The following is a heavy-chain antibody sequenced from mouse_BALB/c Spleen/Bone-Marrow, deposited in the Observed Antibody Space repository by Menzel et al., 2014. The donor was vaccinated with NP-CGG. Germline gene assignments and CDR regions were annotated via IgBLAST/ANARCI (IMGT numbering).Heavy chain of an antibody. CDR1: GFTFSSYT. J-gene: IGHJ3*01. Sequence: EVQLVESGGGLVQPGGSLKLSCAASGFTFSSYTMSWVRQTPEKRLDWVAYISNGGGSTYYPDTVKGRFTISRDNAKNTLYLQMSSLKSEDAAMYYCARANGFAYWGQGTLVTISA. CDR3: ARANGFAY. V-gene: IGHV5-12-2*01. CDR2: ISNGGGST.